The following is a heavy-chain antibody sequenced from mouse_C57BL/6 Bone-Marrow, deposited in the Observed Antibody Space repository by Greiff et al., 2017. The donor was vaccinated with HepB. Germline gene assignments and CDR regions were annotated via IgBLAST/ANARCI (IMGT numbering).Heavy chain of an antibody. CDR1: GYTFTSYW. CDR2: IDPSDSYT. Sequence: VQLQQSGAELVKPGASVKLSCKASGYTFTSYWMQWVKQRPGQGLEWIGEIDPSDSYTNYNQKFKGKATLTVDTSSSTAYMQLSSLTSEDSAVYYCARYGYYGYYYAMDYWGQGTSVTVSS. J-gene: IGHJ4*01. CDR3: ARYGYYGYYYAMDY. V-gene: IGHV1-50*01. D-gene: IGHD2-3*01.